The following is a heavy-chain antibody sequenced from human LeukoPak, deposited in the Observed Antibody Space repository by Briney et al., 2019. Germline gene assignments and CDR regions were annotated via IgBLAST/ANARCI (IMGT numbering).Heavy chain of an antibody. V-gene: IGHV4-59*12. D-gene: IGHD5-18*01. CDR2: IYYSGST. CDR3: ARATDEVDTTHLGY. CDR1: GGSIASYY. J-gene: IGHJ4*02. Sequence: SETLSLTCTVSGGSIASYYWSWFRQPPGKRLEWIGHIYYSGSTNYNPSLKSRVSISVDTSKNQFSLKLSSVTAADTAVYYCARATDEVDTTHLGYWGQGTLVTVSS.